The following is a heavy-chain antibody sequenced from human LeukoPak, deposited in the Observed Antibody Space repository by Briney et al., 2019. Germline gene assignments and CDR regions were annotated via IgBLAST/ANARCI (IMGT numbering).Heavy chain of an antibody. CDR2: IYYSGST. Sequence: SETLSLTCTVSGGSISSSSYYWGWIRQPPGKGLEWIGSIYYSGSTYYNPSLKSRVTISVDTSKNQFSLKLSSVTAADTAVYYCARQLRADYYDSSGVWYFDLWGRGTLVTVSS. CDR3: ARQLRADYYDSSGVWYFDL. D-gene: IGHD3-22*01. CDR1: GGSISSSSYY. V-gene: IGHV4-39*01. J-gene: IGHJ2*01.